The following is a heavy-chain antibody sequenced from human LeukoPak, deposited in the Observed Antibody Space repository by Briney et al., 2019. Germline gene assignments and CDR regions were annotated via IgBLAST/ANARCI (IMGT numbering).Heavy chain of an antibody. CDR2: ISSTNTYI. V-gene: IGHV3-21*01. D-gene: IGHD6-6*01. Sequence: GGTLRLSCAASGFTFSSYGMNWVRQAPGKGLEWVSSISSTNTYIDYADSLKGRFTISRDNANNSLFLQMDSLRAEDTAIYYCARGSTYSSSPFDYWGQGILVTVSS. CDR1: GFTFSSYG. J-gene: IGHJ4*02. CDR3: ARGSTYSSSPFDY.